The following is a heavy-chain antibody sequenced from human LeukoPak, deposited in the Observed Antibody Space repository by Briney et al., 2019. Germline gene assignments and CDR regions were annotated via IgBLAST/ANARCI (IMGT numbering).Heavy chain of an antibody. CDR2: INPNSGGT. J-gene: IGHJ4*02. D-gene: IGHD3-22*01. CDR1: GYTFSGYY. CDR3: ARDLTYYYDSSGSDFEY. Sequence: ASVKVSCKASGYTFSGYYIHWVRQAPGQGLEWMGWINPNSGGTNFAQKFQGRVTMTRDTSISTAYMELSRLRSDDTAVYYCARDLTYYYDSSGSDFEYWGQGTLVTVSS. V-gene: IGHV1-2*02.